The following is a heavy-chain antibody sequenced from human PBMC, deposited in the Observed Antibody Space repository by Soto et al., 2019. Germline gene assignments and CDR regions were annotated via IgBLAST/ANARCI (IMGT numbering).Heavy chain of an antibody. Sequence: QVQLQQWGAGLLKPSETLSLTCAVYGGSFSGYYWSWIRQPPGKGLEWIGEINHSGSTNYNPSLKGRVTISVDPSKNQFSLKLSSVTAADTAVYYCAKLGRGDYWGQGTLVTVSS. D-gene: IGHD7-27*01. J-gene: IGHJ4*02. V-gene: IGHV4-34*01. CDR3: AKLGRGDY. CDR1: GGSFSGYY. CDR2: INHSGST.